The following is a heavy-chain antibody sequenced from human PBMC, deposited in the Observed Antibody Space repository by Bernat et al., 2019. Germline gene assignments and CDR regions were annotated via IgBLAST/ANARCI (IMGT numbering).Heavy chain of an antibody. CDR1: GGSISSSHYY. J-gene: IGHJ4*02. CDR3: AGLSHDYTNFDGHFDY. V-gene: IGHV4-39*01. Sequence: QLQLQESGPGLVKPSETLSLTCTVSGGSISSSHYYWGWIRQPPGKGLEWVVSMYYTGSAYYNPSLRSRVTISVDTSKNQFSLKLTSVTAADTAVYYCAGLSHDYTNFDGHFDYWGQGALVTVSS. CDR2: MYYTGSA. D-gene: IGHD4-11*01.